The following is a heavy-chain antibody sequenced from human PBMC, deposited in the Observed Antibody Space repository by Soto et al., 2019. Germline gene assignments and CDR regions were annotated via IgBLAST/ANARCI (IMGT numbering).Heavy chain of an antibody. J-gene: IGHJ5*02. CDR1: GFTFSSYG. V-gene: IGHV3-33*01. D-gene: IGHD5-18*01. CDR2: IWYDGNNK. CDR3: AREQDTTMATSFDA. Sequence: QVQLVESGGGVVQPGRSRRLSCAASGFTFSSYGMHWVRQAPGKGLEWVAVIWYDGNNKDYGDSVKGRFTISRDNFKNMLYLQMNSLRVEDTAVYYCAREQDTTMATSFDAWGQGTLVTVSS.